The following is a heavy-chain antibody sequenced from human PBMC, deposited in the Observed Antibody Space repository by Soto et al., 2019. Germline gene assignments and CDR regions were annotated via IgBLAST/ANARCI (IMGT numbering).Heavy chain of an antibody. CDR1: GYTFTSYG. V-gene: IGHV1-18*01. CDR2: ISAYNGNT. CDR3: AREGYYDSSGTFDY. J-gene: IGHJ4*02. Sequence: GASVKVSCKASGYTFTSYGISWVRQAPGQGLEWMGWISAYNGNTNYAQKLQGRVTMTTDTSTSTAYMELRSLRSDDAAVYYCAREGYYDSSGTFDYWGQGTLVTVSS. D-gene: IGHD3-22*01.